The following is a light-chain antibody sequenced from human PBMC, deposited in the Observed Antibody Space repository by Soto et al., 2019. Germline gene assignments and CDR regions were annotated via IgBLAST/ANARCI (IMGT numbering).Light chain of an antibody. CDR1: QTICRW. J-gene: IGKJ1*01. CDR3: QHYNSYSEA. CDR2: KAS. Sequence: DIQMTQSPSPLSGSVGDRVTITFRARQTICRWLAWYQQKPGKAPKLLIYKASTLKSGVPSRFSGSGSGTEFTLTISSLQPDDFATYYCQHYNSYSEAFGQGTKVELK. V-gene: IGKV1-5*03.